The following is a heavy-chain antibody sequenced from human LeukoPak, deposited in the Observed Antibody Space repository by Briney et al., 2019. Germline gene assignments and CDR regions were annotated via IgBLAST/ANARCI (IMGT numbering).Heavy chain of an antibody. CDR3: ATSVVPAATGIGDP. CDR1: GYTFTDYY. V-gene: IGHV1-69-2*01. Sequence: ASVKVSCKVSGYTFTDYYMHWVQQAPGKGLEWMGLVDPEDGETIYAEKFQGRVTITADTSTDTAYVELSSLRSEDTAVYYCATSVVPAATGIGDPWGQGTLVTVSS. J-gene: IGHJ5*02. CDR2: VDPEDGET. D-gene: IGHD2-2*01.